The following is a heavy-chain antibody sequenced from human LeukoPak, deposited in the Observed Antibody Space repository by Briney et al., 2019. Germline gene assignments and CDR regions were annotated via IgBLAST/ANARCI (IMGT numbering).Heavy chain of an antibody. Sequence: GGSLRLSCAASGFTFSGYAMHWVRQAPGKGLEYVSAISSNGGSTYYANSVKGRFTISRGNSKNTLYLQMGSLRAEDMAVYYCARLKYQLPLSWFDPWGQGTLVTVSS. CDR3: ARLKYQLPLSWFDP. CDR1: GFTFSGYA. V-gene: IGHV3-64*01. CDR2: ISSNGGST. J-gene: IGHJ5*02. D-gene: IGHD2-2*01.